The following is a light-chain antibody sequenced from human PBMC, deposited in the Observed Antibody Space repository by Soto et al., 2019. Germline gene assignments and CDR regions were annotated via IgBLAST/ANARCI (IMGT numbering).Light chain of an antibody. V-gene: IGLV2-14*03. CDR2: DVT. CDR3: SSHSFGRTRVV. Sequence: QSALTQPASVSGSPGQSITISCTGTSSDVGGSNSVSWYQHHPGKAPTVMIFDVTDRPLGVSNRFSGSKSGNTASLTISGLQAEDEADYYCSSHSFGRTRVVFGGGTQLTVL. CDR1: SSDVGGSNS. J-gene: IGLJ2*01.